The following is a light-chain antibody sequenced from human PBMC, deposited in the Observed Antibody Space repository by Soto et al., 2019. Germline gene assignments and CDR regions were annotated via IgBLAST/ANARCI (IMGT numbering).Light chain of an antibody. CDR2: SNN. Sequence: QSVLTQPPSASGTPGQRVTISCSGSSSNIGSNTVNWYQQLPGTAPKLLMYSNNQRPSGVPDRFSGSKSGTSASLAISGLQSEDEADSYCATWDDSLNGYVFGTGTKVTVL. CDR1: SSNIGSNT. V-gene: IGLV1-44*01. J-gene: IGLJ1*01. CDR3: ATWDDSLNGYV.